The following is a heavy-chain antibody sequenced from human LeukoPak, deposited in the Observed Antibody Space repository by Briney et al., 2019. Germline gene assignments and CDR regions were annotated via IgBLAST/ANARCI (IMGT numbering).Heavy chain of an antibody. J-gene: IGHJ4*02. Sequence: GGSLRLSCAASGFTFSSYSMNWVRQAPGKGLEWVSSISSSSSYIYYADSVKGRFTISRDNAKNSLYLQMNSLRAEDTAVYYCARVSGTTRHFDYWGQGTLVTVSS. CDR3: ARVSGTTRHFDY. CDR1: GFTFSSYS. V-gene: IGHV3-21*01. CDR2: ISSSSSYI. D-gene: IGHD1-14*01.